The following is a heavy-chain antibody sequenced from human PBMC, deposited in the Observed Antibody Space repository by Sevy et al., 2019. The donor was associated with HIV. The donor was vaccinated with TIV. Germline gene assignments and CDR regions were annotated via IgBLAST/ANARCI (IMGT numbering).Heavy chain of an antibody. D-gene: IGHD3-22*01. CDR2: IKQDGSDK. CDR3: AREALYYYDSERHYDDAFDM. J-gene: IGHJ3*02. V-gene: IGHV3-7*01. Sequence: GALRLSCAASGFTFSSHYMSWVRQAPGKGLEWVANIKQDGSDKFYVESVKGRFTISRDNAKNSLYLQLSSLRAEDTAMYFCAREALYYYDSERHYDDAFDMWGPGTMVTVSS. CDR1: GFTFSSHY.